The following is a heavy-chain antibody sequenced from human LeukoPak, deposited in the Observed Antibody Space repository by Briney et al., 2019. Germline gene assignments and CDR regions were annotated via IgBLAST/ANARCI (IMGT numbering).Heavy chain of an antibody. CDR1: GFTFGDYA. V-gene: IGHV3-23*01. CDR2: ISGNSRDT. D-gene: IGHD2-15*01. CDR3: ARYCSGGSCFLNYYGMDV. Sequence: GRSLRLSCTASGFTFGDYAMSWVRQAPGQGLEWVSAISGNSRDTHYIDSVKGRFTISRDNSKNTLYLQMNSLRADDTAVYYCARYCSGGSCFLNYYGMDVWGQGTTVTVSS. J-gene: IGHJ6*02.